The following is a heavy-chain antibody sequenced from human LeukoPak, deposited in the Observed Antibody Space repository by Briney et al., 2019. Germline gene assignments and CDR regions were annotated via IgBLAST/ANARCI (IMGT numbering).Heavy chain of an antibody. V-gene: IGHV4-39*07. D-gene: IGHD6-19*01. CDR1: GGSISSSSYY. CDR3: AREFIVAVAGHFDY. J-gene: IGHJ4*02. CDR2: IYYSGST. Sequence: SETLSLTCTVSGGSISSSSYYWGWIRQPPGKGLEWIGSIYYSGSTYYNPSLKSRVTISVDTSKNQFSLKLSSVTAADTAVYYCAREFIVAVAGHFDYWGQGTLVTVSS.